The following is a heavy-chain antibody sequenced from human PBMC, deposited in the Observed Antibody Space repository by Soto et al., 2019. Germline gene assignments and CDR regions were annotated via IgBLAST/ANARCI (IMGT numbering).Heavy chain of an antibody. CDR3: ARAPMVNHGSRWFDP. CDR2: IKQDGSEK. J-gene: IGHJ5*02. V-gene: IGHV3-7*01. Sequence: GGSLSLSFAASGFPFSSYWMSWVRQAPGKGLEWVANIKQDGSEKYYVDSVKGRFTISRDNAKNSLYLQMNSLRAEDTAVYYCARAPMVNHGSRWFDPWGQGTLVTVSS. CDR1: GFPFSSYW. D-gene: IGHD2-8*01.